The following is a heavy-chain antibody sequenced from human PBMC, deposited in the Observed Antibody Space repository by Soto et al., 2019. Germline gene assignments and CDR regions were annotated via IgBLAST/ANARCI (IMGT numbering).Heavy chain of an antibody. D-gene: IGHD6-19*01. CDR3: ARGWSGWRVWLDY. V-gene: IGHV4-34*01. CDR2: INHSGST. Sequence: SETLSLTCAVYGGSFSGYYWIWIRQPPGKGLEWIGEINHSGSTNYNPSLKSRVTISVDTSKNQFSLKLSSVTAADTAVYYCARGWSGWRVWLDYWGQGTLVTVSS. J-gene: IGHJ4*02. CDR1: GGSFSGYY.